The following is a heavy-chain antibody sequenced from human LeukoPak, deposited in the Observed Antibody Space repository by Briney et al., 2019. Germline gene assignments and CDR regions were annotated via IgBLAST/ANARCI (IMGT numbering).Heavy chain of an antibody. V-gene: IGHV4-61*02. CDR3: ARVNGDDSPRTYYMDV. J-gene: IGHJ6*03. CDR2: IYTSGST. Sequence: SETLSLTCTVSGGSISSGSYYWSWIRQPAGKGLEWIGRIYTSGSTNYNPSLKSRVTISVDTSKNQFSLKLSSVTAADTAVYYCARVNGDDSPRTYYMDVWGKGTTVTVSS. CDR1: GGSISSGSYY. D-gene: IGHD5-12*01.